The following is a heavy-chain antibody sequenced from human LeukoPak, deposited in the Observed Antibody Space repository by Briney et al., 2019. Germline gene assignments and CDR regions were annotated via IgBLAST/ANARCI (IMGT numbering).Heavy chain of an antibody. Sequence: SVKVSCTASGGTFSSYSISWVRQAPGQGLEWMGGIIPIFDTADYAQKFQGRVTITADESTSTAYMELSSLRPEDTAVFYCARVSLGAIWGYYYGMDVWGQGTTVTVSS. V-gene: IGHV1-69*13. J-gene: IGHJ6*02. CDR3: ARVSLGAIWGYYYGMDV. D-gene: IGHD1-26*01. CDR1: GGTFSSYS. CDR2: IIPIFDTA.